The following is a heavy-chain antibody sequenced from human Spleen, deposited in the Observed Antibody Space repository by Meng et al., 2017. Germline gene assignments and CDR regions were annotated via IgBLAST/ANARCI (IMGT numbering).Heavy chain of an antibody. J-gene: IGHJ1*01. CDR1: GFTFSSYE. CDR2: ISSSGSTI. D-gene: IGHD3-22*01. Sequence: GGSLRLSCAASGFTFSSYEMNWVRQAPGKGLEWASYISSSGSTIYYADSVKGRFTISRDNAKNSLYLQMNSLRAEDTAVYYCARHYYDSSGYQNHYAEYFQHWGQGTLVTVSS. V-gene: IGHV3-48*03. CDR3: ARHYYDSSGYQNHYAEYFQH.